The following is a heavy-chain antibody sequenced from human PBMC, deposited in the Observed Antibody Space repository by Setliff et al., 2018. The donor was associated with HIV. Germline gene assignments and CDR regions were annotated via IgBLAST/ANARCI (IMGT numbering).Heavy chain of an antibody. V-gene: IGHV4-34*01. D-gene: IGHD6-19*01. CDR2: INHSGST. CDR1: GGSFSGYY. Sequence: SETLSLTCGVYGGSFSGYYWSWIRQPPGKGLEWIGEINHSGSTNYNPSLKSRVTISVDTSKNQFSLKLTSVTAADTAVYYCARQPGYSSGWYFTASGFDPWGQGTLVTVSS. CDR3: ARQPGYSSGWYFTASGFDP. J-gene: IGHJ5*02.